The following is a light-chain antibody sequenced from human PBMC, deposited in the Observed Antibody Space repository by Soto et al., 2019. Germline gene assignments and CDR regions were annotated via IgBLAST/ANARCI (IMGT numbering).Light chain of an antibody. CDR3: QQSYRNPIT. V-gene: IGKV3-20*01. J-gene: IGKJ5*01. CDR2: GAS. Sequence: EFVLTQSPGTLSLSPGERATLSCRASQTVRNNYLAWYQQKPGQAPRLLISGASSRAAGISDKFSGSGSGTDFTLTISSLQPEDFATYFCQQSYRNPITFGQGTRLEIK. CDR1: QTVRNNY.